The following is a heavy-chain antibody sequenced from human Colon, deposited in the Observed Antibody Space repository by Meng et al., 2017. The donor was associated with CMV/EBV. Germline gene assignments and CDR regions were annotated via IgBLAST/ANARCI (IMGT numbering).Heavy chain of an antibody. CDR2: IYGGGST. J-gene: IGHJ4*02. CDR3: VRVGIAVAGSGWVDY. V-gene: IGHV3-53*01. CDR1: GFTVSSNY. D-gene: IGHD6-19*01. Sequence: GESLKISCAASGFTVSSNYMSWVRQAPGKGLEWVSVIYGGGSTYYADSVKGRFTISRDNSKNTLYLQMNSLRAGDTAVYYCVRVGIAVAGSGWVDYWGQGTLVTVSS.